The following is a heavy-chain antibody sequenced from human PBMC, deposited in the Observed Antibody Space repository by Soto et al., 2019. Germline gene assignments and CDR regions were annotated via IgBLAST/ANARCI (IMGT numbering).Heavy chain of an antibody. J-gene: IGHJ5*02. CDR2: IHSSGRS. Sequence: QVRLRESGPQVVKPSATLSLNCNVSGGAFRSYFWSWIRQSPGKGLEWIGNIHSSGRSNYNPSFKSRVYMSIEPSKNQLSVRLTSVTPADTAVYYCARDDPFDPWGQGILVTVSS. CDR1: GGAFRSYF. CDR3: ARDDPFDP. V-gene: IGHV4-59*01.